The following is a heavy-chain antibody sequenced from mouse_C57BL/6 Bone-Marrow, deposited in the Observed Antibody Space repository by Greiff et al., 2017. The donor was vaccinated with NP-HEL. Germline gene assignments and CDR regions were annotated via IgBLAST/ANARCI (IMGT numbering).Heavy chain of an antibody. CDR2: INPDSSTI. CDR1: GVDFSRYW. CDR3: ARLHFDY. J-gene: IGHJ2*01. V-gene: IGHV4-1*01. Sequence: EAGGVDFSRYWMSWVRRAQGKGLEWIGEINPDSSTINYAPSLKDKFIISRDNAKNTLYLQMSKVRSEDTALYYCARLHFDYWGQGTTLTVSS.